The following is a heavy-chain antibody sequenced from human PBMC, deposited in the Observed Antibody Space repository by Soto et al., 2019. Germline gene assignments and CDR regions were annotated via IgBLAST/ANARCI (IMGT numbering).Heavy chain of an antibody. Sequence: AASVKVSCKASGYTFTGYYMHWVRQAPGQGLEWMGWINPNSGGTNYAQKFQGRVTMTRDTSISTAYMELSRLRSDDTAVYYCARGATVRKPYYYYGMDVWGQGTTVTVSS. CDR3: ARGATVRKPYYYYGMDV. J-gene: IGHJ6*02. V-gene: IGHV1-2*02. D-gene: IGHD4-17*01. CDR1: GYTFTGYY. CDR2: INPNSGGT.